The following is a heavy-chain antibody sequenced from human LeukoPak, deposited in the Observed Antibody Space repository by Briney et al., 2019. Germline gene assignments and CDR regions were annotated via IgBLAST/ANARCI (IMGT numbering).Heavy chain of an antibody. CDR3: ARGRRITMVRGVPRTQYFDY. D-gene: IGHD3-10*01. V-gene: IGHV3-30-3*01. CDR1: GFTFSSYA. J-gene: IGHJ4*02. CDR2: ISYDGSNK. Sequence: PGRSLRLSCAASGFTFSSYAMHWVRQAPGKGLEWVAVISYDGSNKYYADSVKGRFTISRDNSKNTLYLQMNSLRAEDTAVYYCARGRRITMVRGVPRTQYFDYWSQGTLVTVSS.